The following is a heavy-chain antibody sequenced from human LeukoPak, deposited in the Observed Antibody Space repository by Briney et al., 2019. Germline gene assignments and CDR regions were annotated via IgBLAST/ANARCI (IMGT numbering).Heavy chain of an antibody. CDR3: ARADGSSGWYRDNWFDP. D-gene: IGHD6-19*01. Sequence: ASVKVSCKASGYSFTGYYMHWVRQAPGQGLEWMGWIYPNTGGTTYAQNFQGRVTMTRDTSITTAYLELSRLRPDDTAVYYCARADGSSGWYRDNWFDPWGQGTLVTVSS. CDR1: GYSFTGYY. CDR2: IYPNTGGT. V-gene: IGHV1-2*02. J-gene: IGHJ5*02.